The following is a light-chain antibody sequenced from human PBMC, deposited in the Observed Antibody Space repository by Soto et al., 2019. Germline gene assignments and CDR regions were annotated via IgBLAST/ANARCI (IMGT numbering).Light chain of an antibody. CDR1: QSISRK. CDR2: DVS. J-gene: IGKJ1*01. CDR3: QQYNSYSWT. V-gene: IGKV1-5*01. Sequence: DIQMTHSPSTLSASVVDRVVITCRASQSISRKLAWYQQKPGKAPRLLMYDVSTLESGVPSRFRGSGSGTEFTLTINSLQPDDYATYYCQQYNSYSWTFGHGTKVDIK.